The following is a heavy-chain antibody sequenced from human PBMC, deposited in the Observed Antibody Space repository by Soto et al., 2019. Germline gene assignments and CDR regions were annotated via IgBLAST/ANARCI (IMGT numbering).Heavy chain of an antibody. CDR2: IIPRSATS. D-gene: IGHD2-2*01. CDR1: GYTFINYG. Sequence: SVKVSCKTSGYTFINYGISWMRQAPGQGLEWMGGIIPRSATSNYAQKFQGRVTITADESTSTAYMELSSLRSEDTAVYYCAREGLVLVPTTVNSDYYYYAMDVWGQGTTVTVSS. CDR3: AREGLVLVPTTVNSDYYYYAMDV. J-gene: IGHJ6*02. V-gene: IGHV1-69*13.